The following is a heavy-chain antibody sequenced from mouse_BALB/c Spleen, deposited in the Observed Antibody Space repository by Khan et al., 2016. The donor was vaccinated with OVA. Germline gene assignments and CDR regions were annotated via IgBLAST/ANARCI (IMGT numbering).Heavy chain of an antibody. CDR2: ISYDGRN. V-gene: IGHV3-6*02. Sequence: VQLKQSGPGLVKPSQSLSLTCSVTGYSITSGYYWNWIRQFPGNKLEWMAYISYDGRNKYNPSLKNRVSITRDTSKNQFFLKLNSVTTEDTATXYCAREERYYAMAYWGQGTSVTVSS. CDR1: GYSITSGYY. J-gene: IGHJ4*01. CDR3: AREERYYAMAY.